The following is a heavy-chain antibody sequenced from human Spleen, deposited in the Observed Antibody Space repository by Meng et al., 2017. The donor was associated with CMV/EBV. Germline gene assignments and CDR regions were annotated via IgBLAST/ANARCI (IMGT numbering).Heavy chain of an antibody. CDR3: AKDPSLRWDWISLDY. Sequence: GESLKISCAASGFTFSSYAMSWVRQAPGKGLEWVSAISGSGGSTYYADSVKGRFTISRDNSTNTLYLQMNSLRAEDTAVYYCAKDPSLRWDWISLDYWGQGTLVTVSS. J-gene: IGHJ4*02. CDR1: GFTFSSYA. V-gene: IGHV3-23*01. D-gene: IGHD3/OR15-3a*01. CDR2: ISGSGGST.